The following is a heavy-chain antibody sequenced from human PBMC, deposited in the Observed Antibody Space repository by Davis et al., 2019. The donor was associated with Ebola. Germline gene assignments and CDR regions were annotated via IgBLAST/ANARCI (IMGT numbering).Heavy chain of an antibody. CDR1: GGSISSYY. CDR2: IYYSGGT. J-gene: IGHJ4*02. D-gene: IGHD6-19*01. Sequence: MPSETLSLTCTVSGGSISSYYWSWIRQPPGKGLEWIGYIYYSGGTNYNPSLKSRVTISVDTSKNQFSLKLSSVTAADTAVYYCARLTSPSGWYGPHFDYWGQGTLVTVSS. V-gene: IGHV4-59*08. CDR3: ARLTSPSGWYGPHFDY.